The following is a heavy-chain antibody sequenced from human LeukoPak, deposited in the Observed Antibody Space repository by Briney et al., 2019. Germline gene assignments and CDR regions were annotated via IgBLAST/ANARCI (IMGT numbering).Heavy chain of an antibody. V-gene: IGHV4-30-2*01. D-gene: IGHD2-15*01. CDR3: ARVDCSGGSCRIDY. CDR2: IYHSGST. CDR1: GGSISSGGYS. J-gene: IGHJ4*02. Sequence: PSETLSLTCSVSGGSISSGGYSWSWIRQPPGKGLEWIGYIYHSGSTYYNPSLKSRVTISVDRSKNQFSLKLSSVTAADTAVYYCARVDCSGGSCRIDYWGQGTLVTVSS.